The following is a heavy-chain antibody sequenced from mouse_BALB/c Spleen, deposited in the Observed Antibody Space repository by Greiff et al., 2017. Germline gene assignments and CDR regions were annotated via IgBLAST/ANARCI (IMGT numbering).Heavy chain of an antibody. CDR2: ISSGGSYT. CDR1: GFTFSSYG. CDR3: ERQEDYGVYYFDY. Sequence: EVKLVESGGDLVKPGGSLKLSCAASGFTFSSYGMSWVRQTPDKRLEWVATISSGGSYTYYPDSVKGRFTISRDNAKNTLYLQMSSLKSEDTAMYDCERQEDYGVYYFDYWGQGTTLTVSS. J-gene: IGHJ2*01. V-gene: IGHV5-6*01. D-gene: IGHD1-1*01.